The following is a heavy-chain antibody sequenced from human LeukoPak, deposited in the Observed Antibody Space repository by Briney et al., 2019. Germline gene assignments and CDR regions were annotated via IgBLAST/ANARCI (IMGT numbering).Heavy chain of an antibody. CDR1: GGSISSYY. CDR3: ARRNTAMVRRAFDI. CDR2: IYYSGST. V-gene: IGHV4-59*08. J-gene: IGHJ3*02. D-gene: IGHD5-18*01. Sequence: SETLSLTCTVSGGSISSYYWSWIRQPPGKGLEWIGYIYYSGSTNYNPSLKSRVTISVDTSKNQFSLKLSSVTAADTAVYYCARRNTAMVRRAFDIWGQGTMVTVSS.